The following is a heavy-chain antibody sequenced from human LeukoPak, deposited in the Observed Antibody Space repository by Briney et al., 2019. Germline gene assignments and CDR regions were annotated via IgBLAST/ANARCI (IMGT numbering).Heavy chain of an antibody. Sequence: GSLRLSCAASGFTFSSYAMSWVRQAPGKGLEWIGSIYYSGSTYYNPSLKSRVTISVDTSKNQFSLKLSSVTAADTAVYYCARALKDIVATFLFDYWGQGTLVTVSS. CDR2: IYYSGST. J-gene: IGHJ4*02. D-gene: IGHD5-12*01. V-gene: IGHV4-39*07. CDR1: GFTFSSYA. CDR3: ARALKDIVATFLFDY.